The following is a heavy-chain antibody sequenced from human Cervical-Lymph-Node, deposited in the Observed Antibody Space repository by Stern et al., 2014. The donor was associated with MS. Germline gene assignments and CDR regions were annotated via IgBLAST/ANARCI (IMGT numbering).Heavy chain of an antibody. CDR2: IYPEDSDT. Sequence: EVQLVESGAEVKKPGESLQISCQGSGFSFTGYWIGWVRQMPGKGLEGMGNIYPEDSDTRHSPSYQGQVTISVDKSISTAYLQWSSLRASDTAMYFCARRNGDLAFDYWGQGTLVTVSS. V-gene: IGHV5-51*01. CDR3: ARRNGDLAFDY. CDR1: GFSFTGYW. J-gene: IGHJ4*02. D-gene: IGHD2-21*01.